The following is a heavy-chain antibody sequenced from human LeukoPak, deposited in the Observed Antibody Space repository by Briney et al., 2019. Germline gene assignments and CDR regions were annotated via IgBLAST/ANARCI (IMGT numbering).Heavy chain of an antibody. CDR3: VRRAGGYSHPYDY. J-gene: IGHJ4*02. V-gene: IGHV3-23*01. CDR2: ISVSGNT. D-gene: IGHD4-23*01. CDR1: GFTLSSYA. Sequence: PGGSLRLSCAASGFTLSSYAMSWVRQAPGKGLEWVSAISVSGNTYHADSVKGRFTISRDSSKNTLYLQMNRLRAEDAAVYYCVRRAGGYSHPYDYWGQGTLVTVSS.